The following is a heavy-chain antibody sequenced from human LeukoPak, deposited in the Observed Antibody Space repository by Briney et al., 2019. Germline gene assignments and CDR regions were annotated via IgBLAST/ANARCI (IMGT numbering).Heavy chain of an antibody. CDR2: IKQDGSEK. CDR1: GFTFSSYW. D-gene: IGHD3-9*01. J-gene: IGHJ4*02. Sequence: PGGSLRLSCAASGFTFSSYWMSWVRQAPGKGLEWVANIKQDGSEKYYVDSVKGRFTISRDNAKNSLYLQMNSLRAEDTAVYYCARDCLYYDISGPRFDCWGQGTLATVSS. CDR3: ARDCLYYDISGPRFDC. V-gene: IGHV3-7*01.